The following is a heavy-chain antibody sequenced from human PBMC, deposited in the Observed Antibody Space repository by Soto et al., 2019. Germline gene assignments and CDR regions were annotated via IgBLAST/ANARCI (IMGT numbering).Heavy chain of an antibody. V-gene: IGHV3-21*01. Sequence: VQLVESGGGLVKPGGSLRLSCAASGFTFSSYSMNWVRQAPGKGLEWVSSISSSSSYIYYADSVKGRFTISRDNAKNSLYLQMNSLRAEDTAVYYCAREEDIVVVPAATYYYYYGMDVWGQGTTVTVSS. CDR1: GFTFSSYS. J-gene: IGHJ6*02. CDR2: ISSSSSYI. D-gene: IGHD2-2*01. CDR3: AREEDIVVVPAATYYYYYGMDV.